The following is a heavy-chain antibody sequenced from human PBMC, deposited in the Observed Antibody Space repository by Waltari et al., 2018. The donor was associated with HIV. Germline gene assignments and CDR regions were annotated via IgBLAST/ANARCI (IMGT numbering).Heavy chain of an antibody. CDR1: GFTFSDHY. V-gene: IGHV3-72*01. CDR3: VGGVTGSVFDY. CDR2: IRNRTNGYTT. J-gene: IGHJ4*02. D-gene: IGHD1-20*01. Sequence: EVHLVESGGGLVQPGGSLRLSCAASGFTFSDHYMDWVRQAPGKGLEGVARIRNRTNGYTTEYVASVRDRFIISRDDSKNSLYLQMNSLRTEDTAVYFCVGGVTGSVFDYWGQGTLVTVSS.